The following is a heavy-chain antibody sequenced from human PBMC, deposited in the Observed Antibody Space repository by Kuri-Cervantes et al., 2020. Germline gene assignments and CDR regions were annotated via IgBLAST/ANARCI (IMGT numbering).Heavy chain of an antibody. CDR3: ARDRLAMVV. Sequence: GSLRLSCTVSGGSISSYYWSWIRRPPGKGLEWIGYIYYSGSTNYNPSLKSRVTMSVDSSKNQFSLKLTSVTAADTAVYYCARDRLAMVVWGQGALVTVSS. CDR2: IYYSGST. J-gene: IGHJ4*02. D-gene: IGHD5-18*01. CDR1: GGSISSYY. V-gene: IGHV4-59*01.